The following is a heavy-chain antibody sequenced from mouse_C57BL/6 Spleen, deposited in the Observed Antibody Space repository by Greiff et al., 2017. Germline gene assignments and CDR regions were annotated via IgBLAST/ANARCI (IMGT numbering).Heavy chain of an antibody. CDR2: IHPNSGST. V-gene: IGHV1-64*01. J-gene: IGHJ4*01. CDR1: GYTFTSYW. Sequence: QVQLQQSGAELVKPGASVKLSCKASGYTFTSYWMHWVKQRPGQGLEWIGMIHPNSGSTNYNEKFKSKATLTVDKSSSTAYMQLSSLTSEDSAVYYCARKGGLYAMDYWGQGTSVTVSS. CDR3: ARKGGLYAMDY.